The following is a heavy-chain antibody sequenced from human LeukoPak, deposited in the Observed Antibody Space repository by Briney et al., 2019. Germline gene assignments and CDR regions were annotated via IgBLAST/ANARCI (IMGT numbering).Heavy chain of an antibody. CDR3: ARPSRDYGDY. D-gene: IGHD6-6*01. Sequence: GESLKISCKGSGYSFTNYWIGWVRQMPGKGLEWMGIIYPGDSDTRYSPSSQGQVTISADTSINTAYLQWSSLKASDTAMYYCARPSRDYGDYWGQGTLVTVSS. CDR2: IYPGDSDT. J-gene: IGHJ4*02. V-gene: IGHV5-51*01. CDR1: GYSFTNYW.